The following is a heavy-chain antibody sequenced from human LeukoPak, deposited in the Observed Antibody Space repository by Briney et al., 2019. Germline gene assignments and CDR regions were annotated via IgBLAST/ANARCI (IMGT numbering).Heavy chain of an antibody. V-gene: IGHV4-30-4*01. CDR2: IYYRGST. CDR3: ARGQWLLDAFDI. Sequence: KASETLSLTCTVSGGSLSNSDYYWTWIRQPPGKGLEWIGNIYYRGSTNYNPSLKSRLTISVDTSKNKFSLKLTSVTAADTAVYYCARGQWLLDAFDIWGQGTMVTVSS. D-gene: IGHD6-19*01. J-gene: IGHJ3*02. CDR1: GGSLSNSDYY.